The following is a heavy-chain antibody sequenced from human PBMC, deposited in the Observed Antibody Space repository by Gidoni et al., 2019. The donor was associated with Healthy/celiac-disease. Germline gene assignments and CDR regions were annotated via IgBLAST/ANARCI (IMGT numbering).Heavy chain of an antibody. Sequence: QLQLQESGPGLVKPSETLSLTCTVSGGSISSSSYYWGWIRQPPGKGLEWIGSIYYSGSTYYNPSLKSRVTISVDTSKNQFSLKLSSVTAADTAVYYCASPIPGIAVADETSFDIWGQGTMVTVSS. CDR1: GGSISSSSYY. CDR3: ASPIPGIAVADETSFDI. CDR2: IYYSGST. J-gene: IGHJ3*02. V-gene: IGHV4-39*01. D-gene: IGHD6-19*01.